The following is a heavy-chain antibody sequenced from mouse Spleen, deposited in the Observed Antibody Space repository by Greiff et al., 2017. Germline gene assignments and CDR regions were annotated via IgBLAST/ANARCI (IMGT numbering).Heavy chain of an antibody. CDR2: IWSGGST. Sequence: VQLQQSGPGLVQPSQSLSITCTVSGFSLTSYGVHWVRQSPGKGLEWLGVIWSGGSTDYNAAFISRLSISKDNSKSQVFFKMNSLQADDTAIYYCASSGGDYGFAYWGQGTLVTVSA. CDR1: GFSLTSYG. CDR3: ASSGGDYGFAY. V-gene: IGHV2-2*01. J-gene: IGHJ3*01. D-gene: IGHD2-4*01.